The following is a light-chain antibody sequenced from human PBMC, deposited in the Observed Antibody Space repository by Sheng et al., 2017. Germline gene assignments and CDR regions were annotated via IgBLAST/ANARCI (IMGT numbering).Light chain of an antibody. CDR3: MQGTHWPPT. CDR1: QSLEYSDGNTY. V-gene: IGKV2-30*01. Sequence: DIVMTQSPLSLPVTPGEPASISCRSSQSLEYSDGNTYLNWFHQRPGQSPRRLIYKVSNRDSGVPDRFSGSGSGTDFTLKISRVEAEDVGVYYCMQGTHWPPTFGQGTKVEIK. J-gene: IGKJ1*01. CDR2: KVS.